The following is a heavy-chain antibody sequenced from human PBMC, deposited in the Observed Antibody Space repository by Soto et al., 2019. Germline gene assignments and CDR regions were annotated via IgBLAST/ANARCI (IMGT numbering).Heavy chain of an antibody. CDR1: GGSFSDYY. CDR2: IHHNGRV. Sequence: SETLSLTCAVYGGSFSDYYWSWIRQLPGKGLEWIGEIHHNGRVNYNPSLKSRASISVDTPKNECSLKLNSVTAADTAVYYCARAPTYYDFWSGYYTRDAFDIWGQGTMVTVSS. D-gene: IGHD3-3*01. CDR3: ARAPTYYDFWSGYYTRDAFDI. J-gene: IGHJ3*02. V-gene: IGHV4-34*01.